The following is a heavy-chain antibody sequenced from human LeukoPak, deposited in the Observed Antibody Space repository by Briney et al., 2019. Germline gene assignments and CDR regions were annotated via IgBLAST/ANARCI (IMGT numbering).Heavy chain of an antibody. CDR3: ARAYYYDSSGYYYVPGAFDI. Sequence: ASVKVSCKASGYTFTSYDINWVRQATGQGLEWMGWMNPNSGNTGYAQKFQGRVTMTRNTSISTAYMELSSLRSEDTAVYYCARAYYYDSSGYYYVPGAFDIWGQGTMVTVSS. CDR1: GYTFTSYD. CDR2: MNPNSGNT. V-gene: IGHV1-8*01. J-gene: IGHJ3*02. D-gene: IGHD3-22*01.